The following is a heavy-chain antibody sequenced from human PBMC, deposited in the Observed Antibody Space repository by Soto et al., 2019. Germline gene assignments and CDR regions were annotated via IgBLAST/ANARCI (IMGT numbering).Heavy chain of an antibody. Sequence: ASVKVSCKASGYTFTSYDINWVRQATGQGLEWMGWMNPNSGNTGYAQKFQGRVTMTRNTSISTAYMELSSLRSEDTAVYYCARRNEPGNNYYYYYYMDVWGKGTTVTVSS. J-gene: IGHJ6*03. CDR1: GYTFTSYD. CDR2: MNPNSGNT. CDR3: ARRNEPGNNYYYYYYMDV. D-gene: IGHD1-1*01. V-gene: IGHV1-8*01.